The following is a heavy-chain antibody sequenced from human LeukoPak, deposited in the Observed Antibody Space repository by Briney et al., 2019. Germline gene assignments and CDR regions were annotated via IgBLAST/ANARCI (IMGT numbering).Heavy chain of an antibody. Sequence: PSETLSLTCTVSGGSISSSSYYWGWIRQPPGKGLEWFGSIYYSGNTYYNPSLKSRVTISVDTSKNQFSLKLSSVTAADTAVYYCARVVVVPATMEGENWFDPWGQGTLVTVSS. CDR3: ARVVVVPATMEGENWFDP. D-gene: IGHD2-2*01. V-gene: IGHV4-39*07. CDR2: IYYSGNT. CDR1: GGSISSSSYY. J-gene: IGHJ5*02.